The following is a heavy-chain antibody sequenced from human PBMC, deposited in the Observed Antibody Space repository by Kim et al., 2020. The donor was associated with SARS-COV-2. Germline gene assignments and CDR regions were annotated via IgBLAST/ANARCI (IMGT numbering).Heavy chain of an antibody. CDR1: GFTFGDYA. CDR3: AKAGVFYGVQLFDY. CDR2: ISWNSGSI. J-gene: IGHJ4*02. V-gene: IGHV3-9*01. D-gene: IGHD4-17*01. Sequence: GGSLRLSCAASGFTFGDYAMHWVRQAPGKGLEWVSGISWNSGSIGYADSVKGRFTISRDNAKNSLYLQMNSLRAEDTALYYCAKAGVFYGVQLFDYWGQGTLVTVSS.